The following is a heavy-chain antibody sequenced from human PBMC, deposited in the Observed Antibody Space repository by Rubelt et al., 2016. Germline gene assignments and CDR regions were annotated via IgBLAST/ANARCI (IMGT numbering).Heavy chain of an antibody. CDR3: ARVIAAAGRDGNYFDY. CDR1: GYTFTSYA. D-gene: IGHD6-13*01. CDR2: INTNTGNP. V-gene: IGHV7-4-1*02. Sequence: QVRLVQSGSELKKPGASVKVSCKASGYTFTSYAMNWVRQAPGQGLEWMGWINTNTGNPTYAQGFKGRFVLSLETSVSTAYLQISSLKAEDTAVYYCARVIAAAGRDGNYFDYWGQGTLVTVSS. J-gene: IGHJ4*02.